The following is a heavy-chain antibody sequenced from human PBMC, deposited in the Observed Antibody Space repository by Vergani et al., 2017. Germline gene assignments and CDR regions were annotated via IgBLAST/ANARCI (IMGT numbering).Heavy chain of an antibody. V-gene: IGHV3-23*01. CDR1: GFTFRRYA. CDR2: ISGSGGST. J-gene: IGHJ6*02. Sequence: EVQLLESGGGLVQPGGSLRLSCAASGFTFRRYAMSWVRQAPGKGLEWVSSISGSGGSTYYADSVKGRFTISRDNSKNTLYLQMNSLRDEDTAVYYCAKSGDIGIPDYGMDVWGQGTTVTVSS. D-gene: IGHD2-15*01. CDR3: AKSGDIGIPDYGMDV.